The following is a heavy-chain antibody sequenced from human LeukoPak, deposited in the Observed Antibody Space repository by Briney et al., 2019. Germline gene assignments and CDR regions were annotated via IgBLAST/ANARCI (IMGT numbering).Heavy chain of an antibody. CDR2: IYHSGST. CDR3: AGRDYGGNSQAFDI. D-gene: IGHD4-23*01. V-gene: IGHV4-4*02. CDR1: GGSISSSNW. Sequence: SETLSLTCAVSGGSISSSNWWCWVRPPPGKGLEGIGEIYHSGSTNYNPSLKSRVTLSVDKSKNQFSLKLSSVTAADTAVYYCAGRDYGGNSQAFDIWGQGTMVTVSS. J-gene: IGHJ3*02.